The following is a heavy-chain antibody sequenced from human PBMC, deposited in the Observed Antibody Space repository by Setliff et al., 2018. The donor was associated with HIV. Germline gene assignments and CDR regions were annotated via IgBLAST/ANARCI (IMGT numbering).Heavy chain of an antibody. CDR3: ARDNWVGSLDI. Sequence: LRLSCTASGFTFSSYCMGWVRQAPGKGLEWVANIHQNVGEQYNVDFVKGRFTVSRDNAKTSMYLQMNSLRTEDTAVYYCARDNWVGSLDIWGQGTLVTVSS. V-gene: IGHV3-7*01. CDR2: IHQNVGEQ. CDR1: GFTFSSYC. D-gene: IGHD7-27*01. J-gene: IGHJ3*02.